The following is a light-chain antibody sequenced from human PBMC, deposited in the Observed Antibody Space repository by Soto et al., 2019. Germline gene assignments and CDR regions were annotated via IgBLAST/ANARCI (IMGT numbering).Light chain of an antibody. CDR2: GAS. Sequence: EIVMTQSPATLSVSPGERATLSCRASQSVSSNLAWYQQKPGQAPRLLIYGASTRATGIPVRFSGSGSGTEFTLTISSLQSEVFVVYYCQQYNNWPPSTFGQGTKLEI. CDR1: QSVSSN. CDR3: QQYNNWPPST. J-gene: IGKJ2*02. V-gene: IGKV3-15*01.